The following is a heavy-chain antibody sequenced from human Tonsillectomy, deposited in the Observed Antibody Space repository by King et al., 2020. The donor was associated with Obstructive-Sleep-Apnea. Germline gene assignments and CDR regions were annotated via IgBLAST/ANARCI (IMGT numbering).Heavy chain of an antibody. CDR3: TRAAMVRGVIFWFDP. D-gene: IGHD3-10*01. J-gene: IGHJ5*02. CDR1: GFTFGDYA. V-gene: IGHV3-49*03. CDR2: IRSKAYGGTT. Sequence: VQLVESGGGLVQPGRSLRLSCTASGFTFGDYAMSWFRQAPGKGLEWVGFIRSKAYGGTTEYAASVKGRFTISRDDSKSIAYLKMNSLKTEDTAVYYCTRAAMVRGVIFWFDPWGQGTLVTVSS.